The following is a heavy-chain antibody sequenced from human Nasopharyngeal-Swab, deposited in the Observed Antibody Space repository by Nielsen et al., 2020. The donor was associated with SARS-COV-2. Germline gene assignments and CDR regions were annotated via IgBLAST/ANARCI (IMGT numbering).Heavy chain of an antibody. D-gene: IGHD5-12*01. CDR3: ARERGGGYGDY. CDR1: GFTFSGYS. J-gene: IGHJ4*02. V-gene: IGHV3-21*01. Sequence: GESLKISCAASGFTFSGYSMNWVRQAPGKGLEWVSSISSSSSYIYYADSVKGRFTISRDNAKNSLFLQMNGLTAEDTAVYYCARERGGGYGDYWGQGTLVTVSS. CDR2: ISSSSSYI.